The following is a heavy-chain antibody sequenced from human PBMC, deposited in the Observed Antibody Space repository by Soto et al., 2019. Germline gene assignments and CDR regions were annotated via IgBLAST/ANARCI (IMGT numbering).Heavy chain of an antibody. D-gene: IGHD1-26*01. CDR1: GCSISSYH. Sequence: ETLSLTCTVSGCSISSYHGSGVRQSPGKGLEWIGYVFYTGSTKYNPALKRRVTISVDTSKNQFSLKLSSVSAADTGLYYCARSYSGTFYGYDTWGQGILVTVSS. CDR2: VFYTGST. V-gene: IGHV4-59*01. J-gene: IGHJ5*02. CDR3: ARSYSGTFYGYDT.